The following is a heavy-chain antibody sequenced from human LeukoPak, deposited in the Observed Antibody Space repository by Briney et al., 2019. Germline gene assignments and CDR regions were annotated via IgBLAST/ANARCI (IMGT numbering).Heavy chain of an antibody. CDR3: ARVGGYRYGPQYYYYYYYYMDV. J-gene: IGHJ6*03. CDR2: IYYSGST. D-gene: IGHD5-18*01. V-gene: IGHV4-59*01. Sequence: PSETLSLTCTVSGGSISSYYWSWIRQPPGKGLEWIGYIYYSGSTNYNPSLKSRVTISVDTSKNQFSLKLSSVTAADTAVYYCARVGGYRYGPQYYYYYYYYMDVWGKGTTVTVSS. CDR1: GGSISSYY.